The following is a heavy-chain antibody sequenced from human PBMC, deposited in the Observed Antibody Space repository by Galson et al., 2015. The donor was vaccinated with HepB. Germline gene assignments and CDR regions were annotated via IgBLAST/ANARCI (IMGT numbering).Heavy chain of an antibody. Sequence: QSGAEVKKPGESLRISCKGSGYSFTSYWITWVRQMPGKGLEWMGTIDPADSSTTYSLSFQGHVIISADKTTKTAYLHWSSLRASDSATYYCASRHSYFRSGTWYNVSDFWGQGTLVTVSS. CDR1: GYSFTSYW. D-gene: IGHD1-1*01. CDR2: IDPADSST. J-gene: IGHJ4*02. CDR3: ASRHSYFRSGTWYNVSDF. V-gene: IGHV5-10-1*01.